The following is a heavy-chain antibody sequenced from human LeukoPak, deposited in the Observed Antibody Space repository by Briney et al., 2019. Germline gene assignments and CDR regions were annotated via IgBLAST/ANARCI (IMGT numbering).Heavy chain of an antibody. CDR3: ARDATIDRYYDFWSGQNWFDP. Sequence: GGSLRLSCAASGFIFSSYSMNWVRQAPGKGLEWVSSISSSSSYIYYADSVKGRFTISRDNAKNSLYLQMNSLRAEDTAVYYCARDATIDRYYDFWSGQNWFDPWGQGTLVTVSS. D-gene: IGHD3-3*01. V-gene: IGHV3-21*01. CDR2: ISSSSSYI. CDR1: GFIFSSYS. J-gene: IGHJ5*02.